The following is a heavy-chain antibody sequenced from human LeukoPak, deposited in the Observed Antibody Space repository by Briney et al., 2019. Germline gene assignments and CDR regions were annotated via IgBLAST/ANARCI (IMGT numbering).Heavy chain of an antibody. D-gene: IGHD2-2*01. CDR2: INPNSGGT. CDR3: ARDWEYCSSTSCKENYYYYMDV. Sequence: ASVKVSCKASGYTFTGYYMHWVRQAPGQGLEWMGWINPNSGGTNYAQKFQGRVTMTRDTSISTAYMELSRLRSDDTAVYYCARDWEYCSSTSCKENYYYYMDVWGKGTTVTVSS. V-gene: IGHV1-2*02. J-gene: IGHJ6*03. CDR1: GYTFTGYY.